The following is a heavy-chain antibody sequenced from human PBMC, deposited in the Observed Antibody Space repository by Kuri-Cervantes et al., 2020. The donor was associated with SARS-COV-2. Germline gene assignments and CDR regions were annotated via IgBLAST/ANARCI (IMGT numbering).Heavy chain of an antibody. CDR1: GFTFSDHY. D-gene: IGHD3-22*01. Sequence: GESLKISCAASGFTFSDHYMDWVRQAPGKGLEWVGRTRNKANSYTTEYAASVKGRFTISRDNSKNTLYLQMNSLRAEDTAVYYCARDGYDSSGYYLDYWGQGTPVTVSS. J-gene: IGHJ4*02. V-gene: IGHV3-72*01. CDR3: ARDGYDSSGYYLDY. CDR2: TRNKANSYTT.